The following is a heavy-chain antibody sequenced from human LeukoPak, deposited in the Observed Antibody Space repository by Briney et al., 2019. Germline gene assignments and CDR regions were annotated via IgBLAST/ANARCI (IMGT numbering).Heavy chain of an antibody. Sequence: ASVKVSCKASGYTFTSYDINWVRQATGQGLEWMGWMNPNSGNTGYAQKFQGRVTIIRNTSISTAYMELSSLRSEDTAVYYCARSVNTMVRGGLNWFDPWGQGTLVTVSS. CDR1: GYTFTSYD. V-gene: IGHV1-8*01. CDR2: MNPNSGNT. J-gene: IGHJ5*02. D-gene: IGHD3-10*01. CDR3: ARSVNTMVRGGLNWFDP.